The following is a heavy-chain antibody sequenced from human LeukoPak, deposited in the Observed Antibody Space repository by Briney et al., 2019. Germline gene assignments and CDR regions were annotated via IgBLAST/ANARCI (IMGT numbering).Heavy chain of an antibody. CDR3: ARVGGLGYCSSTSCYDFDY. Sequence: ASVKVSCKASGYTFSTYGINWVRQAPGQGLEWMGWISAYDGNTNYAQKLQGRVTMTTDTSTSTVYMELRSLRSDDTAVYYCARVGGLGYCSSTSCYDFDYWGQGTLVTVSS. J-gene: IGHJ4*02. CDR1: GYTFSTYG. CDR2: ISAYDGNT. D-gene: IGHD2-2*01. V-gene: IGHV1-18*01.